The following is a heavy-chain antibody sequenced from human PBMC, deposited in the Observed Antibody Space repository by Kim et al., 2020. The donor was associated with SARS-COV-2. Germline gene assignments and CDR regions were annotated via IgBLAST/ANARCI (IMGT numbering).Heavy chain of an antibody. V-gene: IGHV4-59*13. D-gene: IGHD3-10*01. Sequence: SETLSLTCNVSDGSINTYYWSWIRQPPGKGLELIGYIYYSGSANYNPSLKRRVSISVDTSKNRISLLLISVTAADTAVYYCARGGGYGSSFQHWGQGILV. J-gene: IGHJ1*01. CDR3: ARGGGYGSSFQH. CDR1: DGSINTYY. CDR2: IYYSGSA.